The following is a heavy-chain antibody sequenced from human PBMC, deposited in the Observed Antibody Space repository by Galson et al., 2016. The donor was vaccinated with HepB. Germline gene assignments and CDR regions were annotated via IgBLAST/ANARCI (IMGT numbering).Heavy chain of an antibody. Sequence: SETLSLTCTVSGGSSSNDHWSWIRQPPGKRLEWIGEIYSSGSTNYNPSLKSRVTILIDTSKNQFSLKLSSVTAADTAVYYCASLYGDYDLGGFDVWGQGTMVTVSS. CDR2: IYSSGST. D-gene: IGHD4-17*01. CDR1: GGSSSNDH. V-gene: IGHV4-4*09. CDR3: ASLYGDYDLGGFDV. J-gene: IGHJ3*01.